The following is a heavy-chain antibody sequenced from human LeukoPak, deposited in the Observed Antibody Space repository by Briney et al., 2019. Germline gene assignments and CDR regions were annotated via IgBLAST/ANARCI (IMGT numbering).Heavy chain of an antibody. D-gene: IGHD6-19*01. CDR2: VNADSGVA. Sequence: GGSLRLSCAGSGFTFSSYPMVWVRQAPGKELECVSYVNADSGVAHYADSVRGRFIVSRDNARNSLYLQMNGLRTEDTAVYYCARDWAFGSGWYGGEYFQHWGQGTLVTVSS. CDR1: GFTFSSYP. J-gene: IGHJ1*01. CDR3: ARDWAFGSGWYGGEYFQH. V-gene: IGHV3-48*01.